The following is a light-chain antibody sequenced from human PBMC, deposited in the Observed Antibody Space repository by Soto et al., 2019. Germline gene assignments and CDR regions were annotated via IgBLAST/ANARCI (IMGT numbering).Light chain of an antibody. J-gene: IGKJ1*01. CDR1: QSVTNSF. V-gene: IGKV3-20*01. CDR2: GAS. CDR3: QQYVSSPWA. Sequence: EIVLAQSPGTLSLPPGERATLSCRASQSVTNSFLAWYQQKPGQAPRLLIYGASRRATGIPDRFTGSGSGTDFTLNISRLEPEDFEVYYCQQYVSSPWAFGQGTKVDTK.